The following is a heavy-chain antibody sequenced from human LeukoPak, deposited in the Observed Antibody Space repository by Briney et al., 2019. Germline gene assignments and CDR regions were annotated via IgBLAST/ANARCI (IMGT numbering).Heavy chain of an antibody. V-gene: IGHV3-7*01. CDR1: GFTYSNPW. CDR2: IKPDGSEK. D-gene: IGHD1-26*01. J-gene: IGHJ4*02. Sequence: GESLRLSCAASGFTYSNPWMNWVRQAPGKGLEWVANIKPDGSEKYYVDSVKGRFTISRDNADNLLYLQMNSLRVEDTAVYFCTRVSILEVEDYWGQGTLSPSP. CDR3: TRVSILEVEDY.